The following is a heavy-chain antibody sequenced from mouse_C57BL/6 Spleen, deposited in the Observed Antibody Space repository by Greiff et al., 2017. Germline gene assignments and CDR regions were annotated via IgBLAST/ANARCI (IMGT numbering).Heavy chain of an antibody. D-gene: IGHD4-1*01. V-gene: IGHV10-1*01. J-gene: IGHJ2*01. CDR1: GFSFNTSA. CDR3: VGTGYYFDY. CDR2: IRSKSNNYAT. Sequence: VQLVASGGGLVQPKWSLKLSCAASGFSFNTSAMNWVRQAPGKGWEWVARIRSKSNNYATYYADSVKDRFTISRDDSERMLYLQMNNLKTEDTAMYYCVGTGYYFDYWGQGTTLTVSS.